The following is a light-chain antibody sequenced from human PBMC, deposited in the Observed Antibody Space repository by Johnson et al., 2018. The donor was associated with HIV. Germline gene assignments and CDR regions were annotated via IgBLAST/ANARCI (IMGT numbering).Light chain of an antibody. Sequence: VLTQPPSVSVSLGQMARITCYGEALPNKYAYWYQQKPGQFPVLVIYKDSERPSGIPERFSGSSSGTIVPLTNRGVQAEDEADYYCRAADSSGEVFGSGTTITVL. V-gene: IGLV3-16*01. J-gene: IGLJ1*01. CDR1: ALPNKY. CDR3: RAADSSGEV. CDR2: KDS.